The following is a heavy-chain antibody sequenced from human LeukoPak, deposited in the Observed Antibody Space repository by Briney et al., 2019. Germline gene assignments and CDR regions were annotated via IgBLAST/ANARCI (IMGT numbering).Heavy chain of an antibody. CDR1: GYIFTGYY. CDR2: INANSGGT. J-gene: IGHJ5*02. CDR3: ARGRLGTWFGELKA. Sequence: ASVKVSCKASGYIFTGYYMHWVRQAPGQGLEWMGWINANSGGTKYAQKFQGRVTMTRDTSISTAYMELSSLRSDDTAVYYCARGRLGTWFGELKAWGQGTLVAVSS. V-gene: IGHV1-2*02. D-gene: IGHD3-10*01.